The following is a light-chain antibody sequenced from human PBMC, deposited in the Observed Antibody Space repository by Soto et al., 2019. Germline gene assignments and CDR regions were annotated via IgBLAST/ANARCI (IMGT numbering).Light chain of an antibody. V-gene: IGLV2-14*01. Sequence: QSALTQPASVSGSPGQSITISCTGTSSDVGGYNYVSWYQQHPGKAPKLMIYEVSHRPSGVSNRFSGSKSGNTASLTISGLQAEDEADYYFSSYTSSSTPYVFGTGTKVPVL. J-gene: IGLJ1*01. CDR2: EVS. CDR3: SSYTSSSTPYV. CDR1: SSDVGGYNY.